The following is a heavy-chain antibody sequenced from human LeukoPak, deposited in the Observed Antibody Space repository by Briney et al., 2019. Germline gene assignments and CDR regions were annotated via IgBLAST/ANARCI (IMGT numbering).Heavy chain of an antibody. V-gene: IGHV4-4*07. CDR2: MSTSGNS. D-gene: IGHD6-25*01. J-gene: IGHJ5*02. Sequence: SETLSLTCTVSGGSISGYYWSWIRQPAGKGLEWIGRMSTSGNSNYIPSLVCRVTMSVDTSKNQFSLNLSSVTAADTAVYYCARESGSMRWFDPWGQGTLVTVSS. CDR3: ARESGSMRWFDP. CDR1: GGSISGYY.